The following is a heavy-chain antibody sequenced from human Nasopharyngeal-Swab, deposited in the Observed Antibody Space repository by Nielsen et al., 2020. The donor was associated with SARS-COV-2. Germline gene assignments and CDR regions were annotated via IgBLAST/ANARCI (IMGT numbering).Heavy chain of an antibody. D-gene: IGHD6-6*01. J-gene: IGHJ4*02. CDR2: ISGYNGNT. CDR1: GYTLTSYG. V-gene: IGHV1-18*01. CDR3: ARSDIAARAIDY. Sequence: ASVKVSCKASGYTLTSYGISWVRQAPGQGLEWMGWISGYNGNTNYAQKFQGRVTMTRDTSTSTVYMELSSLRSEDTAVYYCARSDIAARAIDYWGQGTLVTVSS.